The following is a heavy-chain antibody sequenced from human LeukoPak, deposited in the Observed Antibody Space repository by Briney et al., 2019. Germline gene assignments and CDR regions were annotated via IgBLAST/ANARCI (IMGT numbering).Heavy chain of an antibody. Sequence: GASVTISCMASGYRFGTYGFTWVRQAPGQGLEWVGWISAYDGDTHYGKSTRYGKKFEGRITMTIDTSTNTASLELRSLVSDDTAVYFAKDRGEMELRPTFPDFWGQGTLVTVSS. D-gene: IGHD1-7*01. J-gene: IGHJ4*02. V-gene: IGHV1-18*01. CDR1: GYRFGTYG. CDR2: ISAYDGDT. CDR3: KDRGEMELRPTFPDF.